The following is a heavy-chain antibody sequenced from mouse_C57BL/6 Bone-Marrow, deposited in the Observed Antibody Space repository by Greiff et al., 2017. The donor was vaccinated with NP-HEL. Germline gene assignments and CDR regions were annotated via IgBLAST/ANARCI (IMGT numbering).Heavy chain of an antibody. J-gene: IGHJ4*01. D-gene: IGHD1-1*01. CDR2: IWSGGST. CDR1: GFSLTSYG. CDR3: ARTGSSFLYYAMDY. Sequence: VKLMESGPGLVQPSQSLSIPCTVSGFSLTSYGVHWVRQSPGTGLEWLGVIWSGGSTDYNAAFISRLSISKDNSKCQVFFKMNSLQADDTAIYYCARTGSSFLYYAMDYWGQGTSVTVSS. V-gene: IGHV2-2*01.